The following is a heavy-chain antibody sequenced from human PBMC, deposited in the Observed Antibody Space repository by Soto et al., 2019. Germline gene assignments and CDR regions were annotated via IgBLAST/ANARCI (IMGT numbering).Heavy chain of an antibody. Sequence: PGESLNISCKGSGYSFTSYWIGWVRQMPGKGLEWMGIIYPGDSDTRYSPSFQGQVTISADKSISTAYLQWSSLKASDTAMYYCARHKGYSCKYVPWFDPWGNATLGTASS. D-gene: IGHD6-13*01. V-gene: IGHV5-51*01. CDR2: IYPGDSDT. CDR1: GYSFTSYW. CDR3: ARHKGYSCKYVPWFDP. J-gene: IGHJ5*02.